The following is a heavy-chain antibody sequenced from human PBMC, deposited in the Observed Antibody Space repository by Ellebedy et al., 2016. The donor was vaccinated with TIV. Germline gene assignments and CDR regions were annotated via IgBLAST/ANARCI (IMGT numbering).Heavy chain of an antibody. CDR1: GFTFSDYS. CDR3: ARDLGELLPALNFDY. D-gene: IGHD1-26*01. V-gene: IGHV3-21*01. Sequence: GESLKISCAASGFTFSDYSMNWVRQAPGKGLEWVSSITSSSSYRFYADSVKGRFTISRDNAKNSLYLQMNSLRAEDTAVYYCARDLGELLPALNFDYWGQGSLVTVSS. CDR2: ITSSSSYR. J-gene: IGHJ4*02.